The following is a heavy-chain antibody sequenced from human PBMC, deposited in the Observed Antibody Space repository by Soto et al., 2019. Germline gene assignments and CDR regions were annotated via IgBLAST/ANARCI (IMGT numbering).Heavy chain of an antibody. Sequence: EVQLVESGGGLVQPGGSLRLSCAASGFTFSSYWMHWVRQAPGGGLVWISCINGDRSSTNYADFVKGRFTISRDNTKNTLYLQMRSLRVEDTAVYYCVRGWFDPWGQGTLVTVSS. CDR2: INGDRSST. J-gene: IGHJ5*02. V-gene: IGHV3-74*01. CDR3: VRGWFDP. CDR1: GFTFSSYW.